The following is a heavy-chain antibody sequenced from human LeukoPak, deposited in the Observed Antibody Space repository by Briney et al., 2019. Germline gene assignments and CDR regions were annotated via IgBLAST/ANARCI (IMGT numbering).Heavy chain of an antibody. D-gene: IGHD3-22*01. Sequence: ASVKVSCKASGYTFTSYGISWVRQAPGQGLEWMGWISAYNGNTNYAQKLQGRVTMTTDTSTSTAYMELSSLRSEDTAVYYCAARDDYYDSSGSYYYYYYMDAWGKGTTVTVSS. J-gene: IGHJ6*03. CDR3: AARDDYYDSSGSYYYYYYMDA. CDR2: ISAYNGNT. V-gene: IGHV1-18*01. CDR1: GYTFTSYG.